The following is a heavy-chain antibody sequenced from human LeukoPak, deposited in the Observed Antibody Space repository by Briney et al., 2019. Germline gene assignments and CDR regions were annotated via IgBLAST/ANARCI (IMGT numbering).Heavy chain of an antibody. CDR2: INHSGST. CDR1: GGSFSGYY. Sequence: SETLSLTCAVYGGSFSGYYWSWIRQPPGKGLEWIGEINHSGSTNYNPSLKSRATISVDTSKNQFSLKLSSVTAADTAVYYCARAQTTVTPPDYWGQGTLVTVSS. V-gene: IGHV4-34*01. J-gene: IGHJ4*02. D-gene: IGHD4-11*01. CDR3: ARAQTTVTPPDY.